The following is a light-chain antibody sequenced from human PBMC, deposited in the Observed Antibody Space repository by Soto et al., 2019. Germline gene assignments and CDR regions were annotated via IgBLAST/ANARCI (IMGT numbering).Light chain of an antibody. CDR2: EVS. V-gene: IGLV2-14*01. Sequence: QSVVTQPASVSGSPGQSITISCTGTSSDVGGYNYVSWYQQHPGKAPKLMIYEVSNRPSGVSNRFSGSKSGNTASLTISGLQAEDEADYYCSSYTSSSTLEVFGTGTKVTV. J-gene: IGLJ1*01. CDR3: SSYTSSSTLEV. CDR1: SSDVGGYNY.